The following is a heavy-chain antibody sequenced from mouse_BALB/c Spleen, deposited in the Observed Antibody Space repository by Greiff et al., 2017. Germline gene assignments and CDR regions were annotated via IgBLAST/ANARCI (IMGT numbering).Heavy chain of an antibody. CDR1: GYTFTSYW. D-gene: IGHD1-1*01. CDR3: ARSGYYGG. V-gene: IGHV1S81*02. CDR2: INPSNGRT. J-gene: IGHJ2*01. Sequence: VQLQQPGAELVKPGASVKLSCKASGYTFTSYWMHWVKQRPGQGLEWIGEINPSNGRTNYNEKFKSKATLTVDKSSSTAYMQLSSLTSEDSAVYYCARSGYYGGWGEGTTLTVSS.